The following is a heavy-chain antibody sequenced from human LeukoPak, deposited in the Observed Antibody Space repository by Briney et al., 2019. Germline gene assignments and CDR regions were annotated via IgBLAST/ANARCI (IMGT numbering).Heavy chain of an antibody. Sequence: PGGSLRLSCAASGFTFSSYGMHWVRQAPGKGLEWVSYISSSGSTIYYADSVKGRFTISRDNAKNSLYLQMNSLRAEDTAVYYCARGIAGASDAFDIWGQGTMVTVSS. CDR1: GFTFSSYG. V-gene: IGHV3-48*04. D-gene: IGHD6-13*01. J-gene: IGHJ3*02. CDR3: ARGIAGASDAFDI. CDR2: ISSSGSTI.